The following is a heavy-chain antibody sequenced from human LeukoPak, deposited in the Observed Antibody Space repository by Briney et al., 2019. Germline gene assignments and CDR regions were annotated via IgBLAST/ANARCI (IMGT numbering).Heavy chain of an antibody. CDR3: ARLSVITGVDY. V-gene: IGHV4-38-2*02. J-gene: IGHJ4*02. CDR1: GYSISSGYY. Sequence: SETLSLTCTVSGYSISSGYYWGWIRQPPGKGLEWIGSIYHSGSTYYNPSLKSRVTISVDTSKNQFSLKLSSVTAADTAVYYCARLSVITGVDYWGQGTLVTVSS. D-gene: IGHD3-22*01. CDR2: IYHSGST.